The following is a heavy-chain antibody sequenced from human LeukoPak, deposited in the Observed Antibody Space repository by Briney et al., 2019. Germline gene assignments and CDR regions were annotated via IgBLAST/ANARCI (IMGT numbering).Heavy chain of an antibody. Sequence: GGSLRLSCAASGFTFSSYAMHWVRQAPGKGLEWVAVISYDGSNKYYADSVKGRFTISRDNSKNTLYLQMNSLRAEDTAVYYCARDQGIAVAADAFDIWGQGTMVTVSS. CDR3: ARDQGIAVAADAFDI. CDR1: GFTFSSYA. CDR2: ISYDGSNK. V-gene: IGHV3-30-3*01. D-gene: IGHD6-19*01. J-gene: IGHJ3*02.